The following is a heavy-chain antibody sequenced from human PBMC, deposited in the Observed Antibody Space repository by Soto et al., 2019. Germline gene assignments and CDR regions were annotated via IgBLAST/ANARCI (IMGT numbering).Heavy chain of an antibody. CDR2: IDPSDSYT. CDR3: ARLGAVTTSHYYYYYGMDV. CDR1: GYSFTSYW. V-gene: IGHV5-10-1*01. J-gene: IGHJ6*02. D-gene: IGHD4-17*01. Sequence: GESLKISCKGSGYSFTSYWISWVRQMPGKGLEWMGRIDPSDSYTNYSPSFQGHVTISADKSISTAYLQWSSLKASDTAMYYCARLGAVTTSHYYYYYGMDVWGQGTTVTVPS.